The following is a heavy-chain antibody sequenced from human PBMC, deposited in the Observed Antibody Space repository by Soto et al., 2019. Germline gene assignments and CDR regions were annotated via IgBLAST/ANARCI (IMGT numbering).Heavy chain of an antibody. J-gene: IGHJ3*01. Sequence: QLQEAGPGLVKPSGTLSLNCAVSGGSITSSSWWTWVRQSPRKGLEWIGEFYHAGSPNYNPSFESRVTILADRSKNFFSLTLTSVTAADTAMYYCARGSSFRGDFDVWGQGTMVTDSS. CDR2: FYHAGSP. CDR3: ARGSSFRGDFDV. V-gene: IGHV4-4*02. CDR1: GGSITSSSW. D-gene: IGHD2-21*01.